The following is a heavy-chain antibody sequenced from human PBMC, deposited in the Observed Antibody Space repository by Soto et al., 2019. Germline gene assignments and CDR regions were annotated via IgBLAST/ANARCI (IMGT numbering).Heavy chain of an antibody. Sequence: GGSLRLSCAASGFTFSSYSMNWVRQAPGKGLEWASSISSSSSYIYYADSVKGRFTISRDNAKNSLYLQMNSLRAEDTAVYYCARDRDYDYVWGSYRYTQWFDPWGQGTLVTVSS. CDR1: GFTFSSYS. J-gene: IGHJ5*02. D-gene: IGHD3-16*02. V-gene: IGHV3-21*01. CDR2: ISSSSSYI. CDR3: ARDRDYDYVWGSYRYTQWFDP.